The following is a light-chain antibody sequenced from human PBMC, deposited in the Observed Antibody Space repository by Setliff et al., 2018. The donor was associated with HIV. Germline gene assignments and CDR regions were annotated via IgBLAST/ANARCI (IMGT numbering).Light chain of an antibody. J-gene: IGLJ3*02. CDR1: NIGSKS. CDR2: YDT. V-gene: IGLV3-21*04. Sequence: SYELTQSPSVSVAPGKTARITCGGSNIGSKSVHWYQQKPGQAPVLVIFYDTDRPSGIPERFSASNSGNTATLTIRRVEAGDEADYYCQVWDSSSDNWVFGGGTK. CDR3: QVWDSSSDNWV.